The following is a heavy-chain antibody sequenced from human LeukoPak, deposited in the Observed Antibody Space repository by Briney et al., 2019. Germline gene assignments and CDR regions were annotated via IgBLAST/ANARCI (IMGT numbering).Heavy chain of an antibody. V-gene: IGHV3-30-3*01. CDR3: ATLPT. Sequence: PGGSLRLSCAASGFTFSSYAMHWVRQAPGKGLEWVAVISYDGNNKYYADSVKGRFTISRDNFKNTLYLQMNSLRAEDTALYYCATLPTWGQGTLVTVSS. CDR1: GFTFSSYA. J-gene: IGHJ4*02. CDR2: ISYDGNNK. D-gene: IGHD4-17*01.